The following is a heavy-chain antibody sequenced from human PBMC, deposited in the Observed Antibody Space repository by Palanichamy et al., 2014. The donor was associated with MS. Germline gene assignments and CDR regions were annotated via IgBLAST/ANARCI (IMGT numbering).Heavy chain of an antibody. Sequence: KGLEWIGYIYYTGTTNYNPFLKSRVTMSVDTSTNQLSVKLSPVTAADTAVYYCAREISGRLYRGMDVWGQGTTVTVSS. V-gene: IGHV4-59*01. CDR3: AREISGRLYRGMDV. CDR2: IYYTGTT. J-gene: IGHJ6*02. D-gene: IGHD1-26*01.